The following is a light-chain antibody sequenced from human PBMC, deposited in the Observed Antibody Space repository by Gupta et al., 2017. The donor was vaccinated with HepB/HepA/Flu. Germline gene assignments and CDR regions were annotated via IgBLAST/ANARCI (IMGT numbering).Light chain of an antibody. V-gene: IGKV3-20*01. CDR3: QLYGSSFWT. CDR2: GGS. CDR1: ESVSANY. J-gene: IGKJ1*01. Sequence: EAVLTQSPGTLSLSPGERATLSCRASESVSANYLAWYQQKPGQAPRLLFYGGSRRASGTPDRFSGSGSETDFSLTINRLEPEDFAVYYCQLYGSSFWTFGQGTKVEIK.